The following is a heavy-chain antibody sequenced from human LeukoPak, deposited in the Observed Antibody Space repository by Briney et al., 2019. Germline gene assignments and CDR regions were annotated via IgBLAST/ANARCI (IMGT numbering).Heavy chain of an antibody. Sequence: SGRALVNPTQTLTLTCTFSGFSLSTSGVGVGWIRQPPGKALEWLAIIYWDDDKRYSPSLKSRLTITKDTSKNQVVLTMTNMDPVDTATYYCAHRGYYYDSSGYYQTFDYWGQGTLVTVSS. V-gene: IGHV2-5*02. CDR1: GFSLSTSGVG. CDR2: IYWDDDK. CDR3: AHRGYYYDSSGYYQTFDY. D-gene: IGHD3-22*01. J-gene: IGHJ4*02.